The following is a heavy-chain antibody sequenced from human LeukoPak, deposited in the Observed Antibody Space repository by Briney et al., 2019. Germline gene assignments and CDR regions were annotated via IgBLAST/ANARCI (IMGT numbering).Heavy chain of an antibody. CDR1: GFTFDDYP. V-gene: IGHV3-43*02. CDR2: ISGDGATT. J-gene: IGHJ4*02. CDR3: AKDYY. Sequence: GGSLRLSCAASGFTFDDYPMHWVRQGPGKGLEWLSLISGDGATTYYADSVKGRFTISRDNIKNSLYLQMNSLRTEDTALYYCAKDYYWGQETLVTVSS.